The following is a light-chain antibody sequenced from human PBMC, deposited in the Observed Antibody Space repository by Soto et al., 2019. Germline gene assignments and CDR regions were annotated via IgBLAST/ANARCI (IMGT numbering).Light chain of an antibody. CDR2: DVS. J-gene: IGLJ1*01. V-gene: IGLV2-14*01. Sequence: QSALTQPASVSGSPGQSITISCTGSSSDSGPYTYVSWYQQHPGKAPRLMIYDVSNRPSGISNRFSGSKSGNTASLTISGLQAEDEADYYCSSYTSTSTLDVFGAGTKLTVL. CDR1: SSDSGPYTY. CDR3: SSYTSTSTLDV.